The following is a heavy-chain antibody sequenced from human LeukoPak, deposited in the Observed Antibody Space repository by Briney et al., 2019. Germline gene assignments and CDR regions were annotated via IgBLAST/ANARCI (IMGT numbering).Heavy chain of an antibody. Sequence: PGGSLRLSCAASGFTFSSYGMHWVRQAPGKGLEWVAVISYDGSNKYYADSVKGRFTISRDNSKNTLYLQMNSLGAEDTAVYYCAKDRGSLLRYYFDYWGQGTLVTVSS. J-gene: IGHJ4*02. CDR3: AKDRGSLLRYYFDY. V-gene: IGHV3-30*18. CDR2: ISYDGSNK. CDR1: GFTFSSYG. D-gene: IGHD3-9*01.